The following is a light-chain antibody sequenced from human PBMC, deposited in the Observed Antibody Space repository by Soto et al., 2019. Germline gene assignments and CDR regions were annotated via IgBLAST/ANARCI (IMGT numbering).Light chain of an antibody. Sequence: EIVLTQSPATLSLSPGERATLSCRASQGVSSYLAWYQQKPGQAPRLLIYDASNRATGIPARFSGSGPGTDFTLTISSLEPEDFAVYYCQQRSNWHPGLTFGGGTKGEIK. V-gene: IGKV3D-11*01. CDR1: QGVSSY. CDR3: QQRSNWHPGLT. J-gene: IGKJ4*01. CDR2: DAS.